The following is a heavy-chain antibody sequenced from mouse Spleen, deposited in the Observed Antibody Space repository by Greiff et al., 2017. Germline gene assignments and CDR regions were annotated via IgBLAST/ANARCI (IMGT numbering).Heavy chain of an antibody. D-gene: IGHD1-1*01. CDR3: ARGFITTVVGAMDY. V-gene: IGHV5-17*01. J-gene: IGHJ4*01. CDR2: IGSGSSTI. CDR1: GFTFSDYG. Sequence: EVKLVESGGGLVKPGGSLKLSCAASGFTFSDYGMHWVRQAPEKGLEWVAYIGSGSSTIYYADTVKGRFTISRDNAKNTLFLQMTSLRSEDTAMYYCARGFITTVVGAMDYWGQGTSVTVSS.